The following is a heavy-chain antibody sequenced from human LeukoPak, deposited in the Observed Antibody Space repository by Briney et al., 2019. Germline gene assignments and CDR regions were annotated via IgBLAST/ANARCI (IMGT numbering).Heavy chain of an antibody. CDR3: ARHRSGVTYFDY. CDR2: IYYSGST. V-gene: IGHV4-39*01. J-gene: IGHJ4*02. CDR1: GGSISSSNYY. D-gene: IGHD2-21*02. Sequence: SETLSLTCTVSGGSISSSNYYWGWIRQPPGKGLEWIGTIYYSGSTYYNPSLESRLTISVDTSKNQFSLKLSSVTAADMALYYCARHRSGVTYFDYWGQGTLVTVSS.